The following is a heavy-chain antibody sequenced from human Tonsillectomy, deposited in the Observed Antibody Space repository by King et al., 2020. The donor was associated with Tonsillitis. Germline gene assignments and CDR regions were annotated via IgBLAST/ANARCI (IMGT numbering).Heavy chain of an antibody. CDR1: GGSISSSNW. D-gene: IGHD2-15*01. V-gene: IGHV4-4*02. J-gene: IGHJ4*02. CDR3: ASYLGYCSGGSCYRKVFDY. Sequence: VQLQESGPGLVKPSGTLSLTCAVSGGSISSSNWWSWVRQPPGKGLEWIGEIYHSGSTNYNPSLKSRVTISVDKSKNQFSQKLSSVTAADTAVYYCASYLGYCSGGSCYRKVFDYWGQGTLVTVSS. CDR2: IYHSGST.